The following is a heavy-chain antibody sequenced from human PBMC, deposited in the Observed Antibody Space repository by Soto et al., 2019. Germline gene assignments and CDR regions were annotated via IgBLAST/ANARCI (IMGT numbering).Heavy chain of an antibody. CDR1: GFTFSDYW. D-gene: IGHD2-21*02. V-gene: IGHV3-74*01. CDR2: VQGNGIGT. J-gene: IGHJ4*02. Sequence: GGSLRLSCEASGFTFSDYWRHWVRQAPGRGLVWVSRVQGNGIGTNYAASVEVRFTISRDNAKNTVYLQMNGLRSDDTALYYCALPYAGDPAGFDYWGQGTLVTVSS. CDR3: ALPYAGDPAGFDY.